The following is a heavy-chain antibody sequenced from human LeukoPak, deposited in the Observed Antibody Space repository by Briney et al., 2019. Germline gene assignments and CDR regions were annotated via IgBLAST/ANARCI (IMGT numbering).Heavy chain of an antibody. CDR1: GFTFSSYA. CDR3: ARGDYGDNGGLDY. J-gene: IGHJ4*02. CDR2: ISYDGSNK. Sequence: GGSLRLSCAASGFTFSSYAMHWVRQAPGKELEWVAVISYDGSNKYHADSVKGRFTISRDNSKNTLYLQMNSLRAEDTAVYYCARGDYGDNGGLDYWGQGALVTVSS. D-gene: IGHD4-17*01. V-gene: IGHV3-30-3*01.